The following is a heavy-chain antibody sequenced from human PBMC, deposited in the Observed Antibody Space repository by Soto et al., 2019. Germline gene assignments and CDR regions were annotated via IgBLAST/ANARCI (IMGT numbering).Heavy chain of an antibody. V-gene: IGHV3-15*07. D-gene: IGHD3-10*01. J-gene: IGHJ4*02. CDR2: IKSKTDGGTT. CDR3: TTRSLLWCGVDY. CDR1: SVSNAW. Sequence: SVSNAWMNWVRQAPGKGLEWVGRIKSKTDGGTTDYAAPVKGRFTISRDDSKNTLYLQMNSLKTEDTAVYYCTTRSLLWCGVDYWGQGTLVTVSS.